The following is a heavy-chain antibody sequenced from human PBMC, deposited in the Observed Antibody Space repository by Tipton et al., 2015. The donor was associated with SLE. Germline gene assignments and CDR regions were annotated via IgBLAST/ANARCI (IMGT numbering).Heavy chain of an antibody. V-gene: IGHV1-8*01. CDR2: LNPYSGNA. CDR1: GYTFTSYD. D-gene: IGHD2-21*01. Sequence: QSGPEVKRPGASVKVSCRASGYTFTSYDINWVRQAPGQGLEWMGWLNPYSGNAGSAQKFQGRVTMTRNTSISTAYMELSSLTSEDTATYYCARGTYSRRVRGNWYDPWGQGTLVTVS. CDR3: ARGTYSRRVRGNWYDP. J-gene: IGHJ5*02.